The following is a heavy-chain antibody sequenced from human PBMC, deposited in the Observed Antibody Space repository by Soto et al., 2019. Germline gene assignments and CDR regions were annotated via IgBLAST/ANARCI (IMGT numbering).Heavy chain of an antibody. Sequence: PVGSLRVSCAASGFTFSSYAMSWVRQAPGKGLEWVSAISGSGGSTYYADSVKGRFTISRDNSKNTLYLQMNSLRAEDTAVYYCAKDLMAILERWVFAFDIWGQGTMVTVSS. V-gene: IGHV3-23*01. CDR2: ISGSGGST. CDR3: AKDLMAILERWVFAFDI. J-gene: IGHJ3*02. CDR1: GFTFSSYA. D-gene: IGHD3-9*01.